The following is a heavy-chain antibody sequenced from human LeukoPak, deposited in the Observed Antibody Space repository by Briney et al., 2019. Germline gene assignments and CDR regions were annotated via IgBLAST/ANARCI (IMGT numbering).Heavy chain of an antibody. D-gene: IGHD2-2*01. Sequence: ASVKVSCKVSGYTLTELSMHWVRQAPGKGLEWMGGFDPEDGETIYAQKFQGRVTMTEDTSTDTAYMELSSLRSEDTAVYYCATAQWIVVVPAARSWFDPWGQGTLVTVSS. V-gene: IGHV1-24*01. J-gene: IGHJ5*02. CDR2: FDPEDGET. CDR1: GYTLTELS. CDR3: ATAQWIVVVPAARSWFDP.